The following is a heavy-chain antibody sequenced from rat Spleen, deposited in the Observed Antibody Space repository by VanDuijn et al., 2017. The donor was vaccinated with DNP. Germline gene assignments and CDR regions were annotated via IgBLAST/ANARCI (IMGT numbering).Heavy chain of an antibody. V-gene: IGHV5-7*01. CDR1: EVTFSDYN. Sequence: EVQLVESGGGLVQPGWSLKLSCAASEVTFSDYNMAWVRQAPKKGLEWVATINYDGSSTYYRDSVKGRFTISRDNAKSTLYLQMDSLRSEDTATYYCARPDYWGQGVMVTVSS. J-gene: IGHJ2*01. CDR3: ARPDY. CDR2: INYDGSST.